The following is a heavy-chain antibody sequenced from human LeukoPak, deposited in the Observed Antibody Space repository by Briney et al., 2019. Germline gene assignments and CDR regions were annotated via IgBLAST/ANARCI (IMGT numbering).Heavy chain of an antibody. CDR2: ISAYNGNT. J-gene: IGHJ4*02. CDR3: ARDDSSGHDPVPFDY. D-gene: IGHD3-22*01. V-gene: IGHV1-18*01. Sequence: GASVKVSCKASGYTFTSYGISWVRQAPGQGLEWMGWISAYNGNTNYAQKRQGRVTMTTDKSTSTAYMELRSPRSDDTAVYYCARDDSSGHDPVPFDYWGQGTLVTVSS. CDR1: GYTFTSYG.